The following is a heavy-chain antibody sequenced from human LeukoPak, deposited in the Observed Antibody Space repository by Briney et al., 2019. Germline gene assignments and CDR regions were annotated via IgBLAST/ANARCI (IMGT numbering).Heavy chain of an antibody. CDR3: ARAPRTYYDFWSGYF. CDR2: ISSSGSTI. J-gene: IGHJ4*02. V-gene: IGHV3-11*04. Sequence: GGSLRLSCAASGFTFSDYYMSWIRQAPGKGLGWVSYISSSGSTIYYADSVKGRFTISRDNAKNSLYLQMNSLRAEDTAVYYCARAPRTYYDFWSGYFWGQGTLVTVSS. CDR1: GFTFSDYY. D-gene: IGHD3-3*01.